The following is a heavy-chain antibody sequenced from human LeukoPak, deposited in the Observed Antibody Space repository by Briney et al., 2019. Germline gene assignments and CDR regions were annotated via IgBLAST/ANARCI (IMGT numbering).Heavy chain of an antibody. D-gene: IGHD6-19*01. CDR1: GFTFSSYE. CDR2: ISSSGSTI. J-gene: IGHJ6*03. CDR3: ARSIAVAGTYYYMDV. Sequence: GGSLRLSCAASGFTFSSYEMNWVRQAPGKGLEWVSYISSSGSTIYYADSVKGRFTISRDNAKNSLYLQINSLRAEDTAVYYCARSIAVAGTYYYMDVWGKGTTVTVSS. V-gene: IGHV3-48*03.